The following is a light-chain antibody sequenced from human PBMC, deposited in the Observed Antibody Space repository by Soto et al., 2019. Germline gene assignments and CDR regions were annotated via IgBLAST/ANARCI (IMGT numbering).Light chain of an antibody. Sequence: QSVLTQPPSASGTPGQRLTISCSGSSSNIGSNTVNWYQQLPGTAPKLLLYSNNQRPSGVPDRFSGSKSGTSASLAISGRQSEDEADYYCAAWDDSLNGVVFGGGTKLTVL. J-gene: IGLJ2*01. CDR3: AAWDDSLNGVV. CDR2: SNN. V-gene: IGLV1-44*01. CDR1: SSNIGSNT.